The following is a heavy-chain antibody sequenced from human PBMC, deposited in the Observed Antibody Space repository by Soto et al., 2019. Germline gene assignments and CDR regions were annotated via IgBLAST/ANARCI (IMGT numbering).Heavy chain of an antibody. CDR1: GFTFSTYP. Sequence: GGSLRLSCAASGFTFSTYPMSWVRQAPGKGLEWVSGISGSGISTYYTDSVKGRFTISRDNSKNTVFLQMNSLRGEDTAVYYCARWNVQHDSYGYFWGQGTQVTVSS. J-gene: IGHJ4*02. V-gene: IGHV3-23*01. CDR3: ARWNVQHDSYGYF. D-gene: IGHD5-18*01. CDR2: ISGSGIST.